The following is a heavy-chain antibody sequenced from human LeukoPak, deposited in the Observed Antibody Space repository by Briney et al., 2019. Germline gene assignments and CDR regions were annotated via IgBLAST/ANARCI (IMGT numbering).Heavy chain of an antibody. D-gene: IGHD4-17*01. CDR3: ATGYGDFRVEGRYFYS. CDR2: IYTTGIT. Sequence: SETLSLTCTVPGGSISTYYWNWIRQPAGKGLEWIGRIYTTGITNYNPSLKSRVSVSVDTSKKHFFLKLKSVTAADTAVYYCATGYGDFRVEGRYFYSWGQGTLVTVPS. CDR1: GGSISTYY. J-gene: IGHJ4*02. V-gene: IGHV4-4*07.